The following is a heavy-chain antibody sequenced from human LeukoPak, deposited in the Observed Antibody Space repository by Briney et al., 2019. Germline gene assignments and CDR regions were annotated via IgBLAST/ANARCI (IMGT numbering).Heavy chain of an antibody. D-gene: IGHD5-24*01. CDR2: INHSGST. Sequence: SETLSLTCAVYGGSFSGYSWSWIRQPPGKGLEWIGEINHSGSTNYNPSLKSRVTISVDTSKNQFSLKLRSVTAADTAVYYCARLDQEATGYFDLWGRGTLVTVSS. J-gene: IGHJ2*01. CDR3: ARLDQEATGYFDL. V-gene: IGHV4-34*01. CDR1: GGSFSGYS.